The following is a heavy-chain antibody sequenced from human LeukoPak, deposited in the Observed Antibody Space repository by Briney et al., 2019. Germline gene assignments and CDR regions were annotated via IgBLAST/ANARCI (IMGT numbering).Heavy chain of an antibody. CDR1: GGSISSGSYY. CDR2: TYTSGST. D-gene: IGHD6-6*01. CDR3: AKSSADADAFDI. Sequence: SQTLSLTCTVSGGSISSGSYYWSWVRQPAGKGLEWIGRTYTSGSTNYNPSLKSRVTISVDTSKNQFSLKLSSVTAADTAVYYCAKSSADADAFDIWGQGTMVTVSS. V-gene: IGHV4-61*02. J-gene: IGHJ3*02.